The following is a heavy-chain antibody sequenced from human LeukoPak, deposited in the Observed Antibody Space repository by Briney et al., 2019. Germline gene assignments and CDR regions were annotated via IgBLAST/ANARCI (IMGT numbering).Heavy chain of an antibody. V-gene: IGHV3-9*01. J-gene: IGHJ6*03. CDR1: GFTFDDYA. CDR3: AKGAFGVVSYMDV. CDR2: ISWNSGSI. Sequence: PGGSLRLSCAASGFTFDDYAMHWVRQAPGKGVEWVSGISWNSGSIGYADSVKGRFTISRDNAKNSLYLQMNSLRAEDTALYYCAKGAFGVVSYMDVWGKGTTVTVAS. D-gene: IGHD3-3*01.